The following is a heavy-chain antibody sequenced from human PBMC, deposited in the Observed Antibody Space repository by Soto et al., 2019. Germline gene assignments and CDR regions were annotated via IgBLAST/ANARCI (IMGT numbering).Heavy chain of an antibody. Sequence: QLQLQESGPGLVKPSETLSLTCTVSGDSISSSTYFWGWVRQPPGKGLEWIGSIYYSGSTYYNPSLKRXXSXSXXTSTTTFSLKLRSVTAADTAVSYCAEPRGASYFDCWGQGTLVTVSS. CDR3: AEPRGASYFDC. CDR1: GDSISSSTYF. J-gene: IGHJ4*02. V-gene: IGHV4-39*02. D-gene: IGHD6-25*01. CDR2: IYYSGST.